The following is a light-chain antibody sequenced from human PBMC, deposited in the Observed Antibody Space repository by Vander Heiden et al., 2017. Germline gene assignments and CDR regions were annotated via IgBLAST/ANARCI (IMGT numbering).Light chain of an antibody. CDR3: QQYGSSPLT. CDR2: GAS. CDR1: QSVTGSY. Sequence: EIVLTQSPGTLSLSPGESASLSCRASQSVTGSYFAWYQQKAGRAPRLLIHGASSRATGIPDRFSGSGSGTDFTLTISRLEPEDFAVYYCQQYGSSPLTFGGGTKVEIK. V-gene: IGKV3-20*01. J-gene: IGKJ4*01.